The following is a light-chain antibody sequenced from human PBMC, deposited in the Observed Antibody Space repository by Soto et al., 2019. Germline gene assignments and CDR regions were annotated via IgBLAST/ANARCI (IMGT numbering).Light chain of an antibody. Sequence: QSALTQPASLSGSPGQSITISCTGSSSDVATYNYVSWYQQHPGKAPKLIIYEVRNRPSGVSDRFSASKSGLTASLTISGLQPEDEADYYCSSFTSNRIYVFGPGTKLTVL. CDR3: SSFTSNRIYV. CDR1: SSDVATYNY. V-gene: IGLV2-14*01. CDR2: EVR. J-gene: IGLJ1*01.